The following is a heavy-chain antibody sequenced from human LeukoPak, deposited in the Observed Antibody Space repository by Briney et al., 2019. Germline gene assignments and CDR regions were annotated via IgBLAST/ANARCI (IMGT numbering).Heavy chain of an antibody. D-gene: IGHD1-14*01. CDR2: IHRSGSP. CDR1: LDSTTSNF. Sequence: SEILSHTCTVSLDSTTSNFWSWVRQPPGKGLEWIGEIHRSGSPNYNPSLQSRVTIAIDRSRNQIALELSSVTAADTAVYYCAREILGGFNPGAYWGQGTLVTVSS. J-gene: IGHJ4*02. CDR3: AREILGGFNPGAY. V-gene: IGHV4-4*02.